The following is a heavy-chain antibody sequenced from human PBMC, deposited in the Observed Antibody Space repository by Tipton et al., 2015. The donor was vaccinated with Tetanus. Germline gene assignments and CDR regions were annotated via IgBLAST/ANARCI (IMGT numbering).Heavy chain of an antibody. CDR2: ISRSSSTI. V-gene: IGHV3-11*04. CDR3: ARVRGYCSSTTCSGIDY. D-gene: IGHD2-2*01. CDR1: GFTFSDYY. Sequence: SLRLSCAASGFTFSDYYMTWIRQAPGKGLEWVSYISRSSSTIYYADSVKGRFTISRDNAKKSLYLQMNSLRAEDTAVYYCARVRGYCSSTTCSGIDYWGQGTLVTVSS. J-gene: IGHJ4*02.